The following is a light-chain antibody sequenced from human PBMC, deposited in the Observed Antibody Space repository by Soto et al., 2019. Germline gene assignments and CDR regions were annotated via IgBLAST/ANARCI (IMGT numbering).Light chain of an antibody. CDR1: HTISSSY. CDR2: DAS. CDR3: QQRSNWPPAIT. V-gene: IGKV3D-20*02. Sequence: EIVFTQSPCTLSLSTGERAALSCRASHTISSSYLAWYQQKPGQAPRLLIYDASNRATGIPARFSGSGSGTDFTLTISSLEPEDFAVYYCQQRSNWPPAITCGQGTRL. J-gene: IGKJ5*01.